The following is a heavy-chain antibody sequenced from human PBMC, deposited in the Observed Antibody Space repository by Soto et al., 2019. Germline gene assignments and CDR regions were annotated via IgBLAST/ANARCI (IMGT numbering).Heavy chain of an antibody. CDR2: FDPEDGET. V-gene: IGHV1-24*01. CDR3: ATPVYDILTGPFDY. D-gene: IGHD3-9*01. J-gene: IGHJ4*02. Sequence: GASLKVSCKYSGYTFTGYYMHWVRQDPGKGLEWMGGFDPEDGETIYAQKFQGRVTMTEDTSTDTAYMELSSLRSEDTAVYYCATPVYDILTGPFDYWGQGNLVTGSS. CDR1: GYTFTGYY.